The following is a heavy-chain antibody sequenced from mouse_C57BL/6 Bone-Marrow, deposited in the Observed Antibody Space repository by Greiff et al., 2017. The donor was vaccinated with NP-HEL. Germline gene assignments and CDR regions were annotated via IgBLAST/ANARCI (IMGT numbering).Heavy chain of an antibody. CDR1: GYSFTDYN. CDR3: AKESVITTVVAHWYFDV. J-gene: IGHJ1*03. D-gene: IGHD1-1*01. Sequence: VQLQQSGPELVKPGASVKISCKASGYSFTDYNMNWVKQSNGKSLEWIGVINPNYGTTSYNQKFKGKATLTVDQSSSTAYMQLNSLTSEDSAVYYCAKESVITTVVAHWYFDVWGTGTTVTVSS. V-gene: IGHV1-39*01. CDR2: INPNYGTT.